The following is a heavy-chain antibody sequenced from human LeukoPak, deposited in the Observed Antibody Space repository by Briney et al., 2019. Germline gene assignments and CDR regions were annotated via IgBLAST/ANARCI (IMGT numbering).Heavy chain of an antibody. CDR3: ARDRITGSTRDY. CDR2: IYSGGST. Sequence: GGSLRLSCAASGFTVSSNYMSWVRQAPGKGLEWVSVIYSGGSTYYADSVKGRFTISRDNSKNTLYLQMNSLRAEDTAVCYCARDRITGSTRDYWGQGTLVTVSS. V-gene: IGHV3-66*02. CDR1: GFTVSSNY. J-gene: IGHJ4*02. D-gene: IGHD1-7*01.